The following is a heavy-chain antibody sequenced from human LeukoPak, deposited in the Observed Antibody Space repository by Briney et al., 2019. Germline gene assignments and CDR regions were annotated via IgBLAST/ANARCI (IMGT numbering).Heavy chain of an antibody. D-gene: IGHD6-19*01. CDR1: GFTVSSNH. V-gene: IGHV3-66*02. J-gene: IGHJ4*02. CDR3: ASTGSGWYYFDY. CDR2: IYSGGST. Sequence: PGGSLRLSCAASGFTVSSNHMSWVRQAPGKGLEWVSVIYSGGSTYYADSVKGRFTISRDNSKNTLYLQMNSLRAEDTAVYYCASTGSGWYYFDYWGQGALVTVSS.